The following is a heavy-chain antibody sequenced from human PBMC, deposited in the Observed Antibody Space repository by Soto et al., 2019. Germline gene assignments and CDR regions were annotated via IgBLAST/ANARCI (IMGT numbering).Heavy chain of an antibody. CDR1: GYTFTSYD. CDR2: VNPNSGNT. J-gene: IGHJ5*02. CDR3: ARIRTDITIFGVVISWLDP. D-gene: IGHD3-3*01. Sequence: ASVKVSCKASGYTFTSYDINWVRQATGQGLEWMGWVNPNSGNTGYAQKFQGRVTMTRNTSISTAYMELSSLRSEDTAVYYCARIRTDITIFGVVISWLDPWGQGTLVTVSS. V-gene: IGHV1-8*01.